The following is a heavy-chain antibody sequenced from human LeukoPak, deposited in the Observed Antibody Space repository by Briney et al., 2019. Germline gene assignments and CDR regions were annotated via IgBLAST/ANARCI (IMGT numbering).Heavy chain of an antibody. CDR2: MNPNSGNT. CDR3: ARGLSSSWYVSTYYYYYYYMDV. Sequence: ASVTVSCKASGYTFTSYDINWVRQATGQGLEWMGWMNPNSGNTGYAQKFQGRVTITRNTSISTAYMELSSLRSEDTAVYYCARGLSSSWYVSTYYYYYYYMDVWGKGTTVTVSS. CDR1: GYTFTSYD. V-gene: IGHV1-8*03. D-gene: IGHD6-13*01. J-gene: IGHJ6*03.